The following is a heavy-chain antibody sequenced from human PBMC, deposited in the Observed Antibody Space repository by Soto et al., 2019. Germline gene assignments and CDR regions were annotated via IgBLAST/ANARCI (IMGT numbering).Heavy chain of an antibody. CDR3: TKRFAVTGRTFYFDF. J-gene: IGHJ4*02. V-gene: IGHV3-23*01. Sequence: GGSLRLSCAASGFTFSSYAMSWVRQAPGKGLEWVSVITGSGGSTYYADSVKGRFTISRDNSKNTLYLQMNSLRAEDTAVYYCTKRFAVTGRTFYFDFWGQGTLVTVSS. CDR1: GFTFSSYA. D-gene: IGHD6-19*01. CDR2: ITGSGGST.